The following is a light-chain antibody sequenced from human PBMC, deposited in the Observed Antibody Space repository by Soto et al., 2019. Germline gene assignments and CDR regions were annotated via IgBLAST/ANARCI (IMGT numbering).Light chain of an antibody. J-gene: IGKJ1*01. CDR2: WAS. CDR3: QQYYSTPRT. V-gene: IGKV4-1*01. CDR1: QSVLYSSNNKNY. Sequence: DIVMTQTPDSLAVSLGERATINCKSSQSVLYSSNNKNYLAWYQQRPGQPPKLLIYWASTRESGVPDRFSGSGSGTDFTLTISSLQAEDVAVYSCQQYYSTPRTFGQGTKVDIK.